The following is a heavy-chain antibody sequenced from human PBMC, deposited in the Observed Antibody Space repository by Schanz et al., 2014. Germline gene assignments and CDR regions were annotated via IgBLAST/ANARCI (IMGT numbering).Heavy chain of an antibody. Sequence: VQLVESGGGLVQPGTSLRLSCAASGFTFRGHAMHWVRQAPGQGLEKVAVISYDGSHKDYADSVKGRFTISRDNAKNTLFLQMNSLRVEDTAIYYCAKIWKAHHLTGRPGWSDGMDVWGQGTTV. CDR3: AKIWKAHHLTGRPGWSDGMDV. CDR2: ISYDGSHK. V-gene: IGHV3-30*04. CDR1: GFTFRGHA. J-gene: IGHJ6*02. D-gene: IGHD3-3*01.